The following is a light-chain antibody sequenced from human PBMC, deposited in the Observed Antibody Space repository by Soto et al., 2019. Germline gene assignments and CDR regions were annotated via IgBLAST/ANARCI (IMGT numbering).Light chain of an antibody. Sequence: QSVLTQPPSASGSPGQSVTISCTGTSSDVGAYDYVSWYQQHPGKAPKLMIYDVNNRPSGVSNRFSASKSGNTASLTISGLQAEDEADYYCSSYSSTTTLVFGGGTKLTVL. V-gene: IGLV2-14*01. J-gene: IGLJ3*02. CDR1: SSDVGAYDY. CDR2: DVN. CDR3: SSYSSTTTLV.